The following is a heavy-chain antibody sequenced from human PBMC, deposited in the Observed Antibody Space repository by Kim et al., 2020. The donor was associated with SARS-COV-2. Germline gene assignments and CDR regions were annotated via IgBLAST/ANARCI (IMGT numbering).Heavy chain of an antibody. CDR3: ARHSMIVVILYFQT. V-gene: IGHV3-23*01. CDR1: GFIFGNYA. CDR2: ISGSGGST. Sequence: GGSLRLSCAASGFIFGNYAMSWVRQSPGKGLEWVASISGSGGSTFYADSVKGRFTISRDNSNDTLFLHMNSLRAEDSAEYYCARHSMIVVILYFQTWGLGTLVTVSS. D-gene: IGHD3-22*01. J-gene: IGHJ1*01.